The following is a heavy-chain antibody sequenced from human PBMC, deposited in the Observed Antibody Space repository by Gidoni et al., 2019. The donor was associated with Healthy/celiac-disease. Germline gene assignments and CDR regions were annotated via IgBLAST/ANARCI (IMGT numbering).Heavy chain of an antibody. CDR3: ARDYTPIAAASGLFDY. D-gene: IGHD6-13*01. CDR2: ISYDGSNK. J-gene: IGHJ4*02. Sequence: QVQLVESGGGVVQPGRSLRLSCAASGFPFSSYAMHWVRQAPGKGLEWVAVISYDGSNKYYADSVKGRFTISRDNSKNTLYLQMNSLRAEDTAVYYCARDYTPIAAASGLFDYWGQGTLVTVSS. V-gene: IGHV3-30-3*01. CDR1: GFPFSSYA.